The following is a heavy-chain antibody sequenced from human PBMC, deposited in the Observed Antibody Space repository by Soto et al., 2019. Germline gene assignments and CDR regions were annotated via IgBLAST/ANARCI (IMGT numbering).Heavy chain of an antibody. CDR2: VYHTGRT. CDR1: GGSFKSGSYS. D-gene: IGHD3-3*01. CDR3: ARDFAYFDS. V-gene: IGHV4-61*01. J-gene: IGHJ4*02. Sequence: XTLSLTCTVSGGSFKSGSYSWSWIRQPPGKGLEWIGYVYHTGRTSYNASLNSRVSISMETSKNQFYINLDSVTAADTAVYFCARDFAYFDSWGQGTLVTVSS.